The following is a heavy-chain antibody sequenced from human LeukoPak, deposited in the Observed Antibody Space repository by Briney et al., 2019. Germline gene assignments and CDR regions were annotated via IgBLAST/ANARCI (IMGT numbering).Heavy chain of an antibody. Sequence: GGSLRLSCAASGFTFSSYSMNWVRQAPGKGLEWVSAISGSGGSTYYADSVKGRFTTSRDNSKNTLYLQMNSLRAEDTAVYYCAKDEQWLVQYYFDYWGQGTLVTVSS. J-gene: IGHJ4*02. CDR2: ISGSGGST. V-gene: IGHV3-23*01. CDR3: AKDEQWLVQYYFDY. CDR1: GFTFSSYS. D-gene: IGHD6-19*01.